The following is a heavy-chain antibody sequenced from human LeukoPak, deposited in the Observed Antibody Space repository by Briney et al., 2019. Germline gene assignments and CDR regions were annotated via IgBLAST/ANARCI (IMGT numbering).Heavy chain of an antibody. Sequence: PGGSLRLSCAASGFTSSSYWMSWVRQAPGKGLEWVANIKEDGSEKYSVDSVKGRFTISRDNAKKSLYLQMNNLRAEDTAVYYCARDRLLDYWGQGTLVTVSS. J-gene: IGHJ4*02. V-gene: IGHV3-7*01. CDR2: IKEDGSEK. CDR1: GFTSSSYW. CDR3: ARDRLLDY.